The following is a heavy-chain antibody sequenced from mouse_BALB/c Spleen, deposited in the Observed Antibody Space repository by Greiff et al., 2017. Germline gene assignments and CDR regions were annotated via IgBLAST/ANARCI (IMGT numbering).Heavy chain of an antibody. CDR3: ASHDGFAY. J-gene: IGHJ3*01. V-gene: IGHV5-9-3*01. CDR2: ISSGGSYT. CDR1: GFTFSSYA. Sequence: EVQLVESGGGLVKPGGSLKLSCAASGFTFSSYAMSWVRQTPEKRLEWVATISSGGSYTYYPDSVKGRFTISRDNAKNTLYLQMSRLRSEDTAMYYCASHDGFAYWGQGTLVTVSA.